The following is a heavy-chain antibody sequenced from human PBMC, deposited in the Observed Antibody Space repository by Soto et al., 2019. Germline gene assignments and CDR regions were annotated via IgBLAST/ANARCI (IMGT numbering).Heavy chain of an antibody. Sequence: GGALRPSCAASGLTFSTYNMNWVRQAPGKGLEWGSGISCTGGTTYYADSVKGRFTISRDNAKNSLYLQMNSLRAEDTALYYCAKDAYYYGSGNNSFDIWGQGTMVTVSS. V-gene: IGHV3-48*04. CDR1: GLTFSTYN. CDR2: ISCTGGTT. J-gene: IGHJ3*02. CDR3: AKDAYYYGSGNNSFDI. D-gene: IGHD3-10*01.